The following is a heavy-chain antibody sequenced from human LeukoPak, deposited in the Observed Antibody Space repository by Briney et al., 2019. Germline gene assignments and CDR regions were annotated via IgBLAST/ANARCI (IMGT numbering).Heavy chain of an antibody. V-gene: IGHV3-11*01. CDR3: ASDKSYYDSGNSLRYDY. Sequence: PGGSLRLSCAASGFTFSDHYMSWIRQAPGKGPEWISYISSSGSTIYYADSVKGRFTISRDNAKNSLFLQMSSLRAEDTAVYYCASDKSYYDSGNSLRYDYWGQGSLVTVSS. D-gene: IGHD3-10*01. J-gene: IGHJ4*02. CDR2: ISSSGSTI. CDR1: GFTFSDHY.